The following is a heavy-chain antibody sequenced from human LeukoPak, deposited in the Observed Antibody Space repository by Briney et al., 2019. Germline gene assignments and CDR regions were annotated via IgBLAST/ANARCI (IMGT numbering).Heavy chain of an antibody. Sequence: SETLSLTCTVSGGSISSYYWSWIRQPAGKGLEWIGRIYTSGSTYYNPSLKSRVSISVDTSKNQFSLELSSVTAADTAVYYCARSGCSGGSCYSQRGAFDIWGQGTMVTVSS. CDR3: ARSGCSGGSCYSQRGAFDI. CDR1: GGSISSYY. D-gene: IGHD2-15*01. CDR2: IYTSGST. J-gene: IGHJ3*02. V-gene: IGHV4-4*07.